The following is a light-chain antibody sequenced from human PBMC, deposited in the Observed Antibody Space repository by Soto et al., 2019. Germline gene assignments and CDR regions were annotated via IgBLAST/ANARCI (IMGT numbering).Light chain of an antibody. V-gene: IGLV2-8*01. CDR2: EVS. CDR3: SSYTTSTSFIL. J-gene: IGLJ2*01. Sequence: QSVLTQPPSASGSPGQSVTISCTGTSSDVGGYNYVSWYQQHPGKVLKLMIYEVSKRPSGVPDRFSGSKSGNTASLTISGLQAEDEAYYYCSSYTTSTSFILFGGGTKLTVL. CDR1: SSDVGGYNY.